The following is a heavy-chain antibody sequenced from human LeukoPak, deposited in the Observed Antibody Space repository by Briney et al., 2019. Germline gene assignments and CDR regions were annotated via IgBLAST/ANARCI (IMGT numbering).Heavy chain of an antibody. CDR1: GYAISSGFF. CDR2: IDHSGTT. J-gene: IGHJ4*02. V-gene: IGHV4-38-2*02. Sequence: PSETLSLTCTVSGYAISSGFFWGWIRQPPGKGLEWIGSIDHSGTTYYNPSLKSRVTISVDTSKNRFSMRLSSVTAADTAMYYCVRDIPSGYFDYWGQGSLVTVSS. D-gene: IGHD3-22*01. CDR3: VRDIPSGYFDY.